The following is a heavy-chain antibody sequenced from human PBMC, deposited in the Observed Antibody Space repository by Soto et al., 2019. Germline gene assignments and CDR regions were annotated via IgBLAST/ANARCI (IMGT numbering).Heavy chain of an antibody. CDR3: SSPPGFDQYYFDY. D-gene: IGHD2-2*01. CDR2: ISGSGEHT. Sequence: EVQLLESGGGLVQPGGSLRLSCAGSGFTFSSQGMAWIRLAPGKGLEWVSAISGSGEHTYYADNVKGRFTISRDNSNNILYLLMNSLRGDDTALYHCSSPPGFDQYYFDYWGQGTLVTVSS. J-gene: IGHJ4*02. V-gene: IGHV3-23*01. CDR1: GFTFSSQG.